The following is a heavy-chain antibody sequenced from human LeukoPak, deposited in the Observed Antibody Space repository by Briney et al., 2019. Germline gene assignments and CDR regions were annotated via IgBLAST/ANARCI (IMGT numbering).Heavy chain of an antibody. CDR1: GGTFSNKG. V-gene: IGHV1-69*06. D-gene: IGHD6-19*01. CDR2: IIPIFGTV. J-gene: IGHJ5*02. CDR3: ARDLAVAGTAWFDP. Sequence: ASVKVSCKASGGTFSNKGIGWVRQAPGQGLEWMGGIIPIFGTVNYAEKFQGRVTIIADKSTNTAYMDLTNLRYEDTAVYYCARDLAVAGTAWFDPWGQGTLVTVSS.